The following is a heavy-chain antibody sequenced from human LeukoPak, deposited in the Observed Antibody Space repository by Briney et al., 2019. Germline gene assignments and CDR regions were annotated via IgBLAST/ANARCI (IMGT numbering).Heavy chain of an antibody. D-gene: IGHD5-18*01. CDR1: GFTFSSYG. J-gene: IGHJ4*02. V-gene: IGHV3-30*02. CDR3: AKDWSRGYSYGYSLAAKPHGSDY. Sequence: PGGSLRLSCAASGFTFSSYGMHWVRQAPGKGLEWVAFIRYDGSNKYYADSVKGRFTISRDNSKNTLYLQMNSLRAEDTAVYYCAKDWSRGYSYGYSLAAKPHGSDYWGQGTLVTVSS. CDR2: IRYDGSNK.